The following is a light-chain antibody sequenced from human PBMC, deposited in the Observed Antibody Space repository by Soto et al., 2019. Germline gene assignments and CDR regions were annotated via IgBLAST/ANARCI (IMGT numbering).Light chain of an antibody. CDR3: QQRSNWPPFT. J-gene: IGKJ3*01. V-gene: IGKV3-11*01. Sequence: EIVLTQSPANLSLSPGERATLSCRASQSVSSHLAWYQHKPGQAPRLLLYDASNRATGIPARFSGSGSGTAFTLTISSLEPEDFAVYYCQQRSNWPPFTFGPGTKVDI. CDR1: QSVSSH. CDR2: DAS.